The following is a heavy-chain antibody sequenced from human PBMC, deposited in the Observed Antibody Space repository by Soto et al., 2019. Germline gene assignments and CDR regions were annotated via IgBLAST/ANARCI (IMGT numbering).Heavy chain of an antibody. D-gene: IGHD2-2*01. CDR3: ARGTFYCSSTSCSKRGVDY. V-gene: IGHV4-34*01. Sequence: QVQLQQWGAGLLKPSETLSLTCAVYVGSFSGYYWSWIRQPPGKGLEWIGEINHSGSTNYNPSLKSRVTISVDTSKNQFALKLSSVTAADTAVYYCARGTFYCSSTSCSKRGVDYWGQGTLVTVAS. J-gene: IGHJ4*02. CDR2: INHSGST. CDR1: VGSFSGYY.